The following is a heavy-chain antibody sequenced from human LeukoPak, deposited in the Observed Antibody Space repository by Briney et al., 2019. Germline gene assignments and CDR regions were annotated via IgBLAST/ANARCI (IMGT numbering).Heavy chain of an antibody. D-gene: IGHD2-15*01. J-gene: IGHJ6*03. Sequence: GGSLRLSCTASGFTFSDYWMNWVRQAPGKGLEWVANIKQDESEKYYVDSVKGRFSISRDNTKNSLYLQMNSLRAEDTAMYYCATLGYCSGGSCYFSSLSGSYYMDVWGKGTTVTISS. V-gene: IGHV3-7*01. CDR3: ATLGYCSGGSCYFSSLSGSYYMDV. CDR2: IKQDESEK. CDR1: GFTFSDYW.